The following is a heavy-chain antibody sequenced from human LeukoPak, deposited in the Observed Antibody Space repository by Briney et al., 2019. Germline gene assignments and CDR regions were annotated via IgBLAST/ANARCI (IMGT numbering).Heavy chain of an antibody. V-gene: IGHV3-7*03. J-gene: IGHJ4*02. CDR1: GFTFSNYW. CDR3: ARTLDYDILTGYWS. D-gene: IGHD3-9*01. Sequence: GGSLRLSCAASGFTFSNYWMNWVRQAPGKGLEWVANIKQDGSEKYYVDSVEGRFTVSRDNTKNSLYLQMNSLRAEDTAVYYCARTLDYDILTGYWSWGQGTLVTVSS. CDR2: IKQDGSEK.